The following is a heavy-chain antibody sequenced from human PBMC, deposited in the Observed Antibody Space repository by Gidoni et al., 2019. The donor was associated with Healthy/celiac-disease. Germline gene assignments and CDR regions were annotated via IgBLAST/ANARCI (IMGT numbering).Heavy chain of an antibody. CDR1: GFTFSSYG. D-gene: IGHD3-9*01. V-gene: IGHV3-30*18. CDR2: ISYDGSNK. CDR3: AKLFFDILTGPQEDY. J-gene: IGHJ4*02. Sequence: QVQLVESGGGVVQPGRSLRLSCAASGFTFSSYGMHWVRQAPGKGLEWVAVISYDGSNKYYADSVKGRFTISRDNSKNTLYLQMNSLRAEDTAVYYCAKLFFDILTGPQEDYWGQGTLVTVSS.